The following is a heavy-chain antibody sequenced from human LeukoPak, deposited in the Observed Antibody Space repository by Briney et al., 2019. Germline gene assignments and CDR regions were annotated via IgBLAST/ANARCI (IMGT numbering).Heavy chain of an antibody. D-gene: IGHD3-16*01. CDR1: GFSFSSSW. CDR2: ISPDGSST. V-gene: IGHV3-74*01. CDR3: ARLQGITPQPMTEGFDI. J-gene: IGHJ3*02. Sequence: GGSLRLSCAASGFSFSSSWMLWVRQTPGKGLVWLSRISPDGSSTSYADSVKGRFTVSRDIARNTLSLQMNSLRAKDSAVYYCARLQGITPQPMTEGFDIWGQGTMVTVSS.